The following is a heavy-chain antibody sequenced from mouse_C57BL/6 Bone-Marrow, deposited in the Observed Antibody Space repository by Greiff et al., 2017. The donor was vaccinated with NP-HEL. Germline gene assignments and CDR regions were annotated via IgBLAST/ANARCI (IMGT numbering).Heavy chain of an antibody. Sequence: EVKLMESGGDLVKPGGSLKLSCAASGFTFSSYGMSWVRQTPDKRLEWVATISSGGSYTYYPDSVKGRFTISRDNAKNTLYLQMSSLKSEDTAMYYCARQGYYGAMDYWGQGISVTVSS. V-gene: IGHV5-6*01. D-gene: IGHD1-1*01. CDR2: ISSGGSYT. CDR3: ARQGYYGAMDY. CDR1: GFTFSSYG. J-gene: IGHJ4*01.